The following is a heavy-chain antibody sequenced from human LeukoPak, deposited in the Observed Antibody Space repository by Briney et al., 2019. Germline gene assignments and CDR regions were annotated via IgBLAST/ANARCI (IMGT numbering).Heavy chain of an antibody. V-gene: IGHV4-4*07. CDR1: GGSISSYY. CDR2: IYTSGST. CDR3: ARDPDPYGSGRGFDY. Sequence: SETLSLTCTVSGGSISSYYWSWIRQPAGKGLEWIGRIYTSGSTNYNPSLKSRVTMSVNTSKNQFSLKLSSVTAAGTAVYYCARDPDPYGSGRGFDYWGQGPLVTVSS. D-gene: IGHD3-10*01. J-gene: IGHJ4*02.